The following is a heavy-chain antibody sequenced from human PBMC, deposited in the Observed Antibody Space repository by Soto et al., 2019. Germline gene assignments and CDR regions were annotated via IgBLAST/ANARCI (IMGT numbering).Heavy chain of an antibody. V-gene: IGHV3-23*01. D-gene: IGHD2-2*01. CDR1: GFTFSSYA. CDR3: ARDQGVGGMDV. J-gene: IGHJ6*02. CDR2: ISGSGGST. Sequence: GGSLRLSCAASGFTFSSYAMSWVRQAPGKGLEWVSAISGSGGSTYYADSVKGRFTMTRDTSISTAYMELSRLRSDDTAVYYCARDQGVGGMDVWGQGTTVTVSS.